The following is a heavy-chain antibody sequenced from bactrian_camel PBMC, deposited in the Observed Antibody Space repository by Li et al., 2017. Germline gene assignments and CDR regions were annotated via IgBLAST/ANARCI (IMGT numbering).Heavy chain of an antibody. CDR3: AATARTSYCSVSFGEDQGRALEY. Sequence: HVQLVESGGGSVRAGETLRLSCTASGFSFDDSDMGWYRKAPGNECELVSFLSPDGSTRYADSVKGRFTISRDNHKNALYLHMDNLKPEDTAMYYCAATARTSYCSVSFGEDQGRALEYWGRGTQVTVS. CDR1: GFSFDDSD. J-gene: IGHJ4*01. D-gene: IGHD3*01. V-gene: IGHV3S55*01. CDR2: LSPDGST.